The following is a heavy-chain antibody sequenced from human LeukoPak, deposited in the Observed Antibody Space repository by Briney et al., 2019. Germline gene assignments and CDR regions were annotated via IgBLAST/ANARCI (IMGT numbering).Heavy chain of an antibody. J-gene: IGHJ5*02. CDR3: ARGGSGYDYSWFDP. V-gene: IGHV4-59*01. D-gene: IGHD5-12*01. Sequence: SETLSLTCTVSGGSISSYYWSWIRQPPGKGLEWIGYIYYSGSTNYNPSLKSRVTISADTSKNQFSLKLSSVTAADTAVYYCARGGSGYDYSWFDPWGQGTLVTVSS. CDR2: IYYSGST. CDR1: GGSISSYY.